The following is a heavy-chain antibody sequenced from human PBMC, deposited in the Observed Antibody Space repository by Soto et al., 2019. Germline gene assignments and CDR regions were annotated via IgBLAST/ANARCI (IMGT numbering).Heavy chain of an antibody. Sequence: EVQLVESGVVLVKPGGSLRRSCAASGFTFSNAWMNWGRQAPGKGLEWVGRIKSKTDGGTTDYAAPVKGRFTSSRDESKITQNQQMNSLKTEDTAQYYFTTFSFWSFYYYYGMDVWGQGTTVTVSS. D-gene: IGHD3-9*01. CDR2: IKSKTDGGTT. V-gene: IGHV3-15*07. CDR1: GFTFSNAW. CDR3: TTFSFWSFYYYYGMDV. J-gene: IGHJ6*02.